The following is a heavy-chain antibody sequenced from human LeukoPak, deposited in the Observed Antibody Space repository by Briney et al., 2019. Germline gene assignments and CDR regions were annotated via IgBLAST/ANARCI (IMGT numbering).Heavy chain of an antibody. CDR1: GFTFSSYS. D-gene: IGHD3-3*01. Sequence: GGSLRLSCAASGFTFSSYSMNWVRQAPGKGLEWVSYISSSGSTIYYADSVKGRFTISRDNAKNSLYLQMNSLRAEDTAVYYCARVRRFWSGYYTEYFDYWGQGTLVTVSS. V-gene: IGHV3-48*04. J-gene: IGHJ4*02. CDR2: ISSSGSTI. CDR3: ARVRRFWSGYYTEYFDY.